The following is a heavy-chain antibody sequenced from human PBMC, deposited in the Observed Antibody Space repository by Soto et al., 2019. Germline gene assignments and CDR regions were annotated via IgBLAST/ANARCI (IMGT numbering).Heavy chain of an antibody. V-gene: IGHV4-34*01. CDR3: AGMPYTSGLRFDP. CDR2: INQSGIT. Sequence: SETLSLTFTVYVWSVRGYYWSWIRPPPGKGLEWIGDINQSGITTYNPSLASRVSISLDRSNNQCSLKLKSVTAADTAVYFCAGMPYTSGLRFDPWGPGTLVNVSA. J-gene: IGHJ5*02. D-gene: IGHD6-19*01. CDR1: VWSVRGYY.